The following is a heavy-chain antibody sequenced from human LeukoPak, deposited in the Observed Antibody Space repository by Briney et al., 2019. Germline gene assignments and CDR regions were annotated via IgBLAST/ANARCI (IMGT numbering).Heavy chain of an antibody. V-gene: IGHV4-31*03. CDR1: GGSISSGGYY. D-gene: IGHD3-9*01. CDR3: AREGVLRYYFDY. CDR2: IYYSGIT. J-gene: IGHJ4*02. Sequence: SQTLSFTCTVSGGSISSGGYYWSWIRQHPGKGLEWIGYIYYSGITYYNPSLKSRVTISVDTSKNQFSLKLNSVTAADTAVYYCAREGVLRYYFDYWGQGTLVTVSS.